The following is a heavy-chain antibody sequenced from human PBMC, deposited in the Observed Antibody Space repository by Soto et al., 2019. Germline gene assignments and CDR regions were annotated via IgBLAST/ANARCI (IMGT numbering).Heavy chain of an antibody. V-gene: IGHV1-69*13. CDR2: IIPIFGTA. J-gene: IGHJ5*02. CDR1: GGTFSSYA. D-gene: IGHD2-2*01. Sequence: GASVKVSCKASGGTFSSYAISWVRQAPGQGLEWMGGIIPIFGTANYAQKFQGRVTITADESTSTAYMELSGLRSEDTAVYYCARLKPAYCSSTSCYYGWFDPWGQGTLVTVSS. CDR3: ARLKPAYCSSTSCYYGWFDP.